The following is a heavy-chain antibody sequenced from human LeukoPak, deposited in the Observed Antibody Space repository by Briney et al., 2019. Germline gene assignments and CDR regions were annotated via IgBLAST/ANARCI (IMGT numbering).Heavy chain of an antibody. CDR2: IIPILGIA. D-gene: IGHD1-1*01. V-gene: IGHV1-69*04. CDR1: GGTFSSYA. CDR3: ARVGTDYYYYGMDV. J-gene: IGHJ6*02. Sequence: ASVKVSCKASGGTFSSYAISWVRQAPGQGLEWMGRIIPILGIANYAQKFQGRVTITADKSTSTAYMELSSLRSEDTAVYYRARVGTDYYYYGMDVWGQGTTVTVSS.